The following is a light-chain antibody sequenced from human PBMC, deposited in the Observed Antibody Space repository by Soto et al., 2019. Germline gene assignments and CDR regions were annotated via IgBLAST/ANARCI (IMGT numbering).Light chain of an antibody. V-gene: IGKV1-39*01. CDR3: QQTHAVPLT. J-gene: IGKJ5*01. CDR2: GAS. CDR1: QPISNY. Sequence: DVQMTPSPSSMSESVGARVSITCLASQPISNYLNWYQQKAGEAPKVLIFGASSLQSGVPSKFSGSGYGTDFTLIINNLHPDDFATYYCQQTHAVPLTFGQGTRLEI.